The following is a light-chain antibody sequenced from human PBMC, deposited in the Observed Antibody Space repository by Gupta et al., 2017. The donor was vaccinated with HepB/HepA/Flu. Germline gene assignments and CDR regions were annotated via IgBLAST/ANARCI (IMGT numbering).Light chain of an antibody. CDR1: SSDVGGYNY. CDR3: SSYTSSSTPVV. J-gene: IGLJ2*01. CDR2: DVS. Sequence: QSALPQPASVSGSPGQSITIYCTGTSSDVGGYNYVSWYQQHPGKAPKLMIYDVSNRPSGVSNRFSGSKSGNTASLTISGLQAEDEADYYCSSYTSSSTPVVFGGGTKLTVL. V-gene: IGLV2-14*03.